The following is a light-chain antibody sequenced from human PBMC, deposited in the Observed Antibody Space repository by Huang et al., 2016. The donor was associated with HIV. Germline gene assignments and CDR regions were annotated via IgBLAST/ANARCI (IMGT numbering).Light chain of an antibody. J-gene: IGKJ2*01. CDR2: GAS. V-gene: IGKV3-15*01. CDR3: LQYINWPRT. Sequence: EMVMTQSPDTLSVSPGESVTLSCRASQGISNNLAWSQHKPGQAPRLLIHGASTRAAGIPARFSGRGSEIAFSLTINSLQSEDSAVYYCLQYINWPRTFGQGTKLEIK. CDR1: QGISNN.